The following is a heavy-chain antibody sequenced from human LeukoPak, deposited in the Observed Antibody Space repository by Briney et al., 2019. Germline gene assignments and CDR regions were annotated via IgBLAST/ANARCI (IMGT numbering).Heavy chain of an antibody. CDR1: GGTFSSYA. D-gene: IGHD3-3*01. J-gene: IGHJ4*02. CDR2: YIPLLGIA. V-gene: IGHV1-69*04. Sequence: GASVTVSCLASGGTFSSYAIIWVRQAAGQEREWIGRYIPLLGIAHHAQKYQGRVTITAHNSTRTAYMDLSSLRSEDAAVYYCARFVWSGYYVHFWGQGTLVSVSS. CDR3: ARFVWSGYYVHF.